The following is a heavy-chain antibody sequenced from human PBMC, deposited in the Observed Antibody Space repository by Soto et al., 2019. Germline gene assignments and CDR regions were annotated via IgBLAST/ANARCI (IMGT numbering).Heavy chain of an antibody. CDR1: GYTFTDYD. D-gene: IGHD2-21*02. CDR3: EVTTGY. J-gene: IGHJ4*02. V-gene: IGHV1-8*01. CDR2: MSPDSGNA. Sequence: QVQVVQSRAEVKKPGASVKVSCKTSGYTFTDYDINWVRQAAGQGLEYMGWMSPDSGNAGYAQQFKGRVPMTSNTSISTAYMELSGLRSEDTAVYFCEVTTGYWGQGTMVTVSS.